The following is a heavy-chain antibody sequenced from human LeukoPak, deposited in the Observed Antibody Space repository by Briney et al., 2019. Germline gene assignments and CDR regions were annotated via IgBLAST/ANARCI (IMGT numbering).Heavy chain of an antibody. Sequence: GGSLRLSCAASGFTFSTNGINWVRQAPGKGLEWVSTISTNSANTYYNESVKGRFTIPRDNSKNTLFMQMNSMRAEDTAVYYCAKGQSTIATRSFDSWGQGTLVTVSS. J-gene: IGHJ5*01. CDR2: ISTNSANT. CDR3: AKGQSTIATRSFDS. V-gene: IGHV3-23*01. D-gene: IGHD6-6*01. CDR1: GFTFSTNG.